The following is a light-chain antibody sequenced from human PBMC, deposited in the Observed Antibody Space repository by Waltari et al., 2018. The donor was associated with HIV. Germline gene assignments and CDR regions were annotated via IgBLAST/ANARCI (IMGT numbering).Light chain of an antibody. CDR2: EDN. CDR3: QSYDSSTVV. CDR1: SGSIASNY. Sequence: NFMLTQPHSVSESPGKTVTISCTRRSGSIASNYVQCYQQRPGSSPTPVIYEDNQRPSGVPDRFSGSIDSSSNSASLTISGLKTEDEADYYCQSYDSSTVVFGGGTKLTVL. J-gene: IGLJ2*01. V-gene: IGLV6-57*01.